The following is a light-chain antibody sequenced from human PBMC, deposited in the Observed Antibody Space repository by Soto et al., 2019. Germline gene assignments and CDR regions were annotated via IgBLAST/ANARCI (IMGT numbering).Light chain of an antibody. V-gene: IGLV2-14*01. CDR3: SSYTSSSTRV. CDR2: DVS. J-gene: IGLJ1*01. CDR1: SSDVGGYNY. Sequence: QSALTQPASVSGSPGQSITISCTGTSSDVGGYNYVSWYQQHPGKAPKLMIYDVSNRPSGVSNRFSGSKSGNTASLTISGRQAEDEADYYCSSYTSSSTRVFATGTKLTVL.